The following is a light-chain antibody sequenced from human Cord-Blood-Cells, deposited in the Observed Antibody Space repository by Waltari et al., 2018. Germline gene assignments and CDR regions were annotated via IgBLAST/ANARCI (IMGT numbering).Light chain of an antibody. Sequence: QSALTQPASVSGSPGQSITISCTGTSSVGGSYNLVSWYQQPPGKAPKLMIYVVSKRPSGVSNRFSGSKSGNTASLTISGLQAEDEADYYCCSYAGNVVFGGGTKLTVL. J-gene: IGLJ2*01. CDR1: SSVGGSYNL. CDR2: VVS. V-gene: IGLV2-23*02. CDR3: CSYAGNVV.